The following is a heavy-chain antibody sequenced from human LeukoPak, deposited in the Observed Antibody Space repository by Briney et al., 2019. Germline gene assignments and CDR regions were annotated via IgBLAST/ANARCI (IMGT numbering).Heavy chain of an antibody. D-gene: IGHD3-22*01. CDR3: ARPHYYGSSGYPYYYYYYMDV. CDR2: ISSSSSTI. J-gene: IGHJ6*03. CDR1: GFTFSSDS. V-gene: IGHV3-48*01. Sequence: PGGSLRLSCAASGFTFSSDSMNWVRQAPGKGLEWVSYISSSSSTIYYADSVKGRFTISRDNAKNSLYLQMNSLRAEDTAVYYCARPHYYGSSGYPYYYYYYMDVWGKGTTVTVSS.